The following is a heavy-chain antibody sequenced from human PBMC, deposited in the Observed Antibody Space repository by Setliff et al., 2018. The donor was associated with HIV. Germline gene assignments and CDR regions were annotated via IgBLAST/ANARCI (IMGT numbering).Heavy chain of an antibody. V-gene: IGHV1-46*01. D-gene: IGHD5-12*01. CDR2: INPTGGST. CDR3: ASAGAWQRNALDI. CDR1: GYSFTNHY. J-gene: IGHJ3*02. Sequence: ASVKVSCKPSGYSFTNHYMHWVRQAPGQGLEWMGVINPTGGSTRNTQKFQGRVAMTRETSTGTVYMELSSLRSEDTAVYYCASAGAWQRNALDIWGQGTMVTVSS.